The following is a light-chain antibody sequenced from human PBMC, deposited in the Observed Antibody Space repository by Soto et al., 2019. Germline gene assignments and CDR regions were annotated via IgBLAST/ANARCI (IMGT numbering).Light chain of an antibody. V-gene: IGKV1-39*01. J-gene: IGKJ1*01. Sequence: DIQMTQTPYSLSASVGDRVTITCRASQSISRYLNWYQQKPGKAPKLLVFAASSLQSGVPSRFSGSGSGTDFSLTISRLQPEDFAPYYCQQSYSTPPATFGQGTKVDI. CDR3: QQSYSTPPAT. CDR2: AAS. CDR1: QSISRY.